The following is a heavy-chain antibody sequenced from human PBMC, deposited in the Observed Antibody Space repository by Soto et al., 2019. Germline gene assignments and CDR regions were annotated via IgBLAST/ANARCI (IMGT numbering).Heavy chain of an antibody. CDR1: GFTFSNAW. V-gene: IGHV3-15*07. J-gene: IGHJ5*02. D-gene: IGHD3-22*01. CDR2: IKSKTDGGTT. CDR3: TIEGDYYDSSGHNWFDP. Sequence: GGSLRLSCAASGFTFSNAWMDWVRQAPGKGLEWVGRIKSKTDGGTTDYAAPVKGRFTISRDDSKNTLYLQMNSLKTEDTAVYYCTIEGDYYDSSGHNWFDPWGQGTLVTVSS.